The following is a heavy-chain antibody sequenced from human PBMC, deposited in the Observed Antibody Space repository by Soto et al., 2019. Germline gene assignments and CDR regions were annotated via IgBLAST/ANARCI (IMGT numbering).Heavy chain of an antibody. CDR2: INPGNGNT. Sequence: ASVKVSCKTSGYTFSDYAIHWVRQAPGQRLEWMGWINPGNGNTKYSEKFQGRVTITRDTSASTGYMELTSLRSEDTAVYYCATRNDFWSDYYTRDFDYWGQGTQVTGSS. CDR3: ATRNDFWSDYYTRDFDY. D-gene: IGHD3-3*01. J-gene: IGHJ4*02. V-gene: IGHV1-3*01. CDR1: GYTFSDYA.